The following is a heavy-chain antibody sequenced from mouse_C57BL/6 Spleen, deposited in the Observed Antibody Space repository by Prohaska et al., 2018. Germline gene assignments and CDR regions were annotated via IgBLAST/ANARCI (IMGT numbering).Heavy chain of an antibody. J-gene: IGHJ3*01. Sequence: ASGFTFSDAWMDWVRQSPEKGLEWVAEIRNKANNHATYYAESVKGRFTISRDDSKSSVYLQMNSLRAEDTGIYYCTRGNWAVFAYWGQGTLVTVSA. CDR1: GFTFSDAW. CDR3: TRGNWAVFAY. CDR2: IRNKANNHAT. V-gene: IGHV6-6*01. D-gene: IGHD4-1*02.